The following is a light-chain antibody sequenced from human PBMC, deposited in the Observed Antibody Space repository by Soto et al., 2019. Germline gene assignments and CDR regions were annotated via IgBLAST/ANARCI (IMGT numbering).Light chain of an antibody. V-gene: IGKV1-39*01. CDR2: GAS. CDR1: LSTASY. CDR3: QQSYTAPRALS. J-gene: IGKJ4*01. Sequence: DIQMTQSPSSLSASVGDRVTITCRASLSTASYLSWYQQKPGKAPKLLIYGASSVQSAVPTRFSGSVSGTDFTLNISSLQPEDFATYYCQQSYTAPRALSFGGWTKVEIK.